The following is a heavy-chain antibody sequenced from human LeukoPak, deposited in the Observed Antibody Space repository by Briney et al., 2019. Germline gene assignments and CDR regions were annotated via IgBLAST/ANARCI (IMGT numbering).Heavy chain of an antibody. J-gene: IGHJ4*02. Sequence: GSLRLSFAASGFTFSRYAMSRVRQAPGEGLEWVSAISGSGGSTYYADSVKGRFTIYRDNSKNTLYLQMNSLGAEDTAVYYCVQDWAWGAFAYWGQGTLVTVSS. CDR2: ISGSGGST. D-gene: IGHD7-27*01. CDR3: VQDWAWGAFAY. CDR1: GFTFSRYA. V-gene: IGHV3-23*01.